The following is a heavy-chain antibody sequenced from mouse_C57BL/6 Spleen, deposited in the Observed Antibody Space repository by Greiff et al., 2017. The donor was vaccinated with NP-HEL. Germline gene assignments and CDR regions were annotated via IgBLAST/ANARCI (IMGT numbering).Heavy chain of an antibody. D-gene: IGHD1-1*01. Sequence: LQQSGAELVRPGASVKMSCKASGYTFTSYHMHWVKQTPRQGLEWIGAIYPGNGDSSYTQKFKGKATLTVDKSYSTAYMQLSSLTSEDSAVYFCATDPLTRYFDVWGTGTTVTVSS. V-gene: IGHV1-12*01. CDR3: ATDPLTRYFDV. CDR2: IYPGNGDS. CDR1: GYTFTSYH. J-gene: IGHJ1*03.